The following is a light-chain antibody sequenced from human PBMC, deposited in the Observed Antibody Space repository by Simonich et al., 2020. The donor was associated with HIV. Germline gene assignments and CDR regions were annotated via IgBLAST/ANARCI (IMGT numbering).Light chain of an antibody. Sequence: DIVMTQSPDSLAVSLGERATINCKSSQSILYRSNNKNYLDWYQQKPGQPPKLLIYWASTRESGVPDRFSGSGSETDFTLTISSLQAEDVAVYYCQQYYSTHRTFGQGTKVEIK. CDR1: QSILYRSNNKNY. CDR2: WAS. CDR3: QQYYSTHRT. J-gene: IGKJ1*01. V-gene: IGKV4-1*01.